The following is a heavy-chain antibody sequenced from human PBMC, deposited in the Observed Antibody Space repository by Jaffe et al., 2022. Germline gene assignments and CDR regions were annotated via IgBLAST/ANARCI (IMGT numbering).Heavy chain of an antibody. CDR3: TTGPGYHDLWSGFHPLDY. CDR1: GFTFSNAW. J-gene: IGHJ4*02. V-gene: IGHV3-15*01. Sequence: EVQLVESGGGLVKRGGSLRVSCAASGFTFSNAWMSWVRQAPGKGLEFVGRIKSKTEGGTIDYAAPVQGRFTISRDDSKNTLYLQMNSLKIEDTAVYYCTTGPGYHDLWSGFHPLDYWGQGSLVTVSS. D-gene: IGHD3-3*01. CDR2: IKSKTEGGTI.